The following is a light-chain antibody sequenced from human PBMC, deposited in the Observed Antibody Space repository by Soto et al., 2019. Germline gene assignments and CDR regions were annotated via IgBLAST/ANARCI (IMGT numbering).Light chain of an antibody. CDR1: QTISNY. V-gene: IGKV1-39*01. Sequence: IQMTQSPSSLSASVGDRVTITCRASQTISNYLNWYQQKPGKAPYLLIYAASSLQSGVPSRFSGSSSGTDFSLTITSLQPEDFATYYCQQTYSTLITFGQGTRLEI. CDR2: AAS. J-gene: IGKJ5*01. CDR3: QQTYSTLIT.